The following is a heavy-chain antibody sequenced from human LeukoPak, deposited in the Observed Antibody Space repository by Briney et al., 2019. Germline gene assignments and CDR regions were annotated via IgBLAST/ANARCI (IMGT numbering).Heavy chain of an antibody. D-gene: IGHD3-3*01. J-gene: IGHJ5*02. Sequence: SETLSLTCTVSGGSISSYYWSWIRQPAGKGLEWIGRIYTSGSTNYNPSLKSRVTMSVDTSKNQFSLKLSSVTAADTAVYYCARDRKTRLLGYSWFDPWGQGTLVTVSS. CDR1: GGSISSYY. V-gene: IGHV4-4*07. CDR2: IYTSGST. CDR3: ARDRKTRLLGYSWFDP.